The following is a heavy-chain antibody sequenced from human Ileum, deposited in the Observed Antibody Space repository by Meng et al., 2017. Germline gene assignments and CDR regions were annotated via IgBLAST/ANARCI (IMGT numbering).Heavy chain of an antibody. CDR3: ARGGDTIGWYASYH. CDR1: GFTFSDYY. J-gene: IGHJ4*02. D-gene: IGHD6-19*01. CDR2: IKQNGNEK. Sequence: GGSLRLSCAASGFTFSDYYMSWVRQAPGKGLEWVANIKQNGNEKNYVDSVKGRFTISRDNAKNSLDLQMTSLRAEDTGVYYCARGGDTIGWYASYHWGQGTLVTVSS. V-gene: IGHV3-7*01.